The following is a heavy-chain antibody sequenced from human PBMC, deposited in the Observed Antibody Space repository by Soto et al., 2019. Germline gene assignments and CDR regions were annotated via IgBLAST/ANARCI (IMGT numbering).Heavy chain of an antibody. CDR3: ARTVVPAAISAPFGH. J-gene: IGHJ4*02. CDR1: GFTFSSYA. CDR2: ISGSGGST. D-gene: IGHD2-2*01. Sequence: PGGSLRLSCAASGFTFSSYALSLVRQAPGKGLEWVSSISGSGGSTYYADSVKGRFTISRDNYKNTLYLQMNSLRAEDTAVYYCARTVVPAAISAPFGHWGEGTRVTVAS. V-gene: IGHV3-23*01.